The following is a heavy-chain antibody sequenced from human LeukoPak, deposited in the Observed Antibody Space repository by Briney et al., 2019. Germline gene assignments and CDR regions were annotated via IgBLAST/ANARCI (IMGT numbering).Heavy chain of an antibody. D-gene: IGHD2-2*01. J-gene: IGHJ3*02. Sequence: SSETLSLTCAVYGGSFSGYYWSWIRQPPGKGLEWIGEINHSGSTNYNPSLKSRVTISVDTSKNQFSLKLSSVTAADTAVYYCAREADCSSTSCVDAFDIWGQGTMATVSS. CDR1: GGSFSGYY. CDR3: AREADCSSTSCVDAFDI. CDR2: INHSGST. V-gene: IGHV4-34*01.